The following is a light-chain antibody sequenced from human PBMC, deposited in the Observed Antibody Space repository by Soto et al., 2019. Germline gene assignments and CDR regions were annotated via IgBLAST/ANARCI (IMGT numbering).Light chain of an antibody. CDR1: SGPSSYA. J-gene: IGLJ3*02. CDR3: QTWGTGILV. V-gene: IGLV4-69*01. CDR2: LNSDGSH. Sequence: QSVLTQSPSASASLGASVKLTCTLSSGPSSYAIAWHQQQPEKGPRYLMKLNSDGSHSTGDGIPDRFSGSSSGAERSLTISSLQSEDEADYYCQTWGTGILVFGGGTKLTVL.